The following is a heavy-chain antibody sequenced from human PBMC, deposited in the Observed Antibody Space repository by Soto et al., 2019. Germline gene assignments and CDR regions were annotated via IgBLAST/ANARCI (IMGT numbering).Heavy chain of an antibody. CDR1: GFSLTTSGVG. J-gene: IGHJ4*02. CDR2: IFWDDDK. V-gene: IGHV2-5*02. Sequence: PTLVNPTQTLTLTCTFSGFSLTTSGVGVGWIRQPPGKALEWLALIFWDDDKRYRPSLKSRLTITKDTSKNQVVLTMTNMDPVDTATYYCAHRSRAAAEFDYWGQGTLVTVSS. CDR3: AHRSRAAAEFDY. D-gene: IGHD6-13*01.